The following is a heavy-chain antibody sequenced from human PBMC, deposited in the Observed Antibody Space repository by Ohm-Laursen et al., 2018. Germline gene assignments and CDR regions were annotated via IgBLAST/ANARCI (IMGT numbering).Heavy chain of an antibody. CDR2: ISSSGSTI. D-gene: IGHD3-22*01. CDR1: GFTFSDYY. J-gene: IGHJ4*02. Sequence: GSLRLSCSASGFTFSDYYMSWIRQAPGKGLEWVSYISSSGSTIYYADSVKGRFTISRDNAKNSLYLQMNTLRAEDTAVYYCARSAPTKYYYDSSGSLARDYWGQGTLVTVSS. V-gene: IGHV3-11*01. CDR3: ARSAPTKYYYDSSGSLARDY.